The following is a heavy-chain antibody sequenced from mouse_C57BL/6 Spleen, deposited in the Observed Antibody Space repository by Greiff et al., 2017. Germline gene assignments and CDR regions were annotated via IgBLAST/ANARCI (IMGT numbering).Heavy chain of an antibody. CDR3: AREGGLLRSFDY. CDR2: ISYDGSN. D-gene: IGHD1-1*01. J-gene: IGHJ2*01. V-gene: IGHV3-6*01. CDR1: GYSITSGYY. Sequence: EVQLQQSGPGLVKPSQSLSLTCSVTGYSITSGYYWYWIRQFPGNKLEWMGYISYDGSNNYNPSLKNRISITRDTSKNQFFLKLNSVTTEDTATYYCAREGGLLRSFDYWGQGTTLTVSS.